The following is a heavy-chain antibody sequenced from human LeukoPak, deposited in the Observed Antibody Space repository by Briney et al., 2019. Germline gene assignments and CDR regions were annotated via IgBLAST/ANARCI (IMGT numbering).Heavy chain of an antibody. J-gene: IGHJ6*04. CDR2: ISSSSSTI. CDR3: AHPIRVGVDV. D-gene: IGHD1-26*01. CDR1: GFTFSSYS. Sequence: GGSLRLSCAASGFTFSSYSMNWVRQAPGKGLEWVSYISSSSSTIYYADSVKGRFTISRDNAKNSLYLQMNSLRAEDTAVYYCAHPIRVGVDVWGKGTTVTVSS. V-gene: IGHV3-48*01.